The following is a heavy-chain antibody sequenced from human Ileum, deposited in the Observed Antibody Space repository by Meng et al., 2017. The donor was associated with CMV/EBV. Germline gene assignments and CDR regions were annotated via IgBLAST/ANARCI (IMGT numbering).Heavy chain of an antibody. J-gene: IGHJ4*02. Sequence: GESRKISCAASGFTFSSYGMHWVRQAPGRGLEWVAFIRYDGSNKYYADSVKGRFTISRDNSKNTLYLQMNSLRAEDTAVYYCAKDSAGYSSSSADYWGQGTLVTVSS. D-gene: IGHD6-13*01. V-gene: IGHV3-30*02. CDR3: AKDSAGYSSSSADY. CDR2: IRYDGSNK. CDR1: GFTFSSYG.